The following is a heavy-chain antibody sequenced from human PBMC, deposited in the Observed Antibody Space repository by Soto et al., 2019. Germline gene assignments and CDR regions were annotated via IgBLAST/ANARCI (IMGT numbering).Heavy chain of an antibody. CDR1: GGAFTNYA. V-gene: IGHV1-69*06. Sequence: QVQLLQSGAEVKKPGSSVKVSCKVSGGAFTNYALNWVRHGPGQGLEWLGGIIPLHSTSNYSLKFLGRVTVTADISSTTVYMELNNLTSEDTATYYCASWSNWNPLYYDGLDVWAQGPTVTVSS. D-gene: IGHD1-20*01. J-gene: IGHJ6*02. CDR2: IIPLHSTS. CDR3: ASWSNWNPLYYDGLDV.